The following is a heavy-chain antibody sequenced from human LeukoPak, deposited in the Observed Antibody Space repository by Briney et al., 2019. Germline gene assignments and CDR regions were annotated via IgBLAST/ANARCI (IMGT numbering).Heavy chain of an antibody. J-gene: IGHJ4*02. CDR3: AKDRAGYSYGTFEA. V-gene: IGHV3-23*01. Sequence: PGGSLRLSCAASGFTFSTYAMTWVRQAPGKGLEGVSSITNTGATTYYADSVKGRFTISRDNSKNTLYFQMNSLRVEDTAIYYCAKDRAGYSYGTFEAWGQGALVTVSS. CDR1: GFTFSTYA. D-gene: IGHD5-18*01. CDR2: ITNTGATT.